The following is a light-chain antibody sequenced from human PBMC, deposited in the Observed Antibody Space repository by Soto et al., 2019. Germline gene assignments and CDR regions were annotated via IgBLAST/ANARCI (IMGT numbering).Light chain of an antibody. V-gene: IGKV1D-12*01. CDR3: QQSYRTPHT. CDR1: QDIGTW. CDR2: AAS. J-gene: IGKJ2*01. Sequence: DIQMTQSPSSVSASVGDRVSITCRASQDIGTWLAWYQQKPGKAPRLVIYAASTLQSGVPSRFSGSGSGTDFTLTINSLQPEDFATYYCQQSYRTPHTFGQGTKLETK.